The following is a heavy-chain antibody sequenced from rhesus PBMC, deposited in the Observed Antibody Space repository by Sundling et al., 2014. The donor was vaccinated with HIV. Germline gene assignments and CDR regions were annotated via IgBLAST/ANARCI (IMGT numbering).Heavy chain of an antibody. CDR1: GFTFSSYA. J-gene: IGHJ4*01. CDR3: AKVDRYCTRTTCYANFDY. Sequence: QLVESGGGLAKPGGSLRLSCAASGFTFSSYAMHWVRQAPGKGLEWVSAVSSGGSTYYADSVKGRFTVSRDNSKNTLSLQMNSLRAEDTAVYYCAKVDRYCTRTTCYANFDYWGQGVLVTVSS. V-gene: IGHV3-103*01. D-gene: IGHD2-2*01. CDR2: VSSGGST.